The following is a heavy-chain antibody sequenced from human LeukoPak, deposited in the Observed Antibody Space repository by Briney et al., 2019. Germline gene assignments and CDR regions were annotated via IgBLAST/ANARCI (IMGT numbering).Heavy chain of an antibody. CDR3: ARMYYDFWSGYYLYFDY. CDR1: GDSISSSNYY. D-gene: IGHD3-3*01. Sequence: SETLSLTCTVSGDSISSSNYYWGWIRQPPGKGLEWIGSIYYSGSTYYNPSLKSRVTISIDTSKNQFSLKLSSVTAADTAVYYCARMYYDFWSGYYLYFDYWGQGTLVTVSS. CDR2: IYYSGST. V-gene: IGHV4-39*07. J-gene: IGHJ4*02.